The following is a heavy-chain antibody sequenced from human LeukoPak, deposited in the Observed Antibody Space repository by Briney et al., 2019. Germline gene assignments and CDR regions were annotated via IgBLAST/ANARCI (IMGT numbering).Heavy chain of an antibody. CDR2: ISAYNGNT. CDR1: GYTFTSYG. V-gene: IGHV1-18*01. CDR3: ARDRGGGVIATMYYFDY. J-gene: IGHJ4*02. D-gene: IGHD3-16*02. Sequence: ASVKVSCKASGYTFTSYGISWVRQAPGQGLEWMGWISAYNGNTNYAQKLPGRVTMTTDTSTSTAYMELRSLRSDDTAVYYCARDRGGGVIATMYYFDYWGQGTLVTVSS.